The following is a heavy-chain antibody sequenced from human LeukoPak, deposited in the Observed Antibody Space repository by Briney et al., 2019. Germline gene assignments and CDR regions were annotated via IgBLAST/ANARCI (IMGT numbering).Heavy chain of an antibody. Sequence: ASVKVSCKASGYTFTENYIHWVRQAPGHGLEWMGLINPYTGDANYTEKFQGRVTMTRDTSASTAYMHLSRLRSDDTAVYYCARGKSGFSPWGQGTPVTVPS. V-gene: IGHV1-2*02. CDR3: ARGKSGFSP. D-gene: IGHD3-22*01. CDR1: GYTFTENY. CDR2: INPYTGDA. J-gene: IGHJ4*02.